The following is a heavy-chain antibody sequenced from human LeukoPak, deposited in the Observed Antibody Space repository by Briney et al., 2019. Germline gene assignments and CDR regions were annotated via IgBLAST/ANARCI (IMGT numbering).Heavy chain of an antibody. CDR1: VFTFRSSW. V-gene: IGHV3-7*01. CDR3: ARDGSGYSI. Sequence: GGSLRLSCAGSVFTFRSSWMTWVRQAPGKGLWCGANLTEVGGETHYVDSVKRRFTISRDNAKNLLDLQMNSLRAEDTAVYYCARDGSGYSIW. CDR2: LTEVGGET. J-gene: IGHJ3*02. D-gene: IGHD5-12*01.